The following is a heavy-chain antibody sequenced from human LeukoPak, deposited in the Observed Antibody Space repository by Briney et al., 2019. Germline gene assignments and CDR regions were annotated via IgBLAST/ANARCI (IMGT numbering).Heavy chain of an antibody. V-gene: IGHV3-30*18. D-gene: IGHD3-10*01. CDR2: ISYDGSNK. CDR1: GGSISSGG. CDR3: AKDLDYYGSGSRAFDI. Sequence: LSLTCTVSGGSISSGGYYWSWIRQAPGKGLEWVAVISYDGSNKYYADSVKGRFTISRDNSKNTLYLQMNSLRAEDTAVYYCAKDLDYYGSGSRAFDIWGQGTMVTVSS. J-gene: IGHJ3*02.